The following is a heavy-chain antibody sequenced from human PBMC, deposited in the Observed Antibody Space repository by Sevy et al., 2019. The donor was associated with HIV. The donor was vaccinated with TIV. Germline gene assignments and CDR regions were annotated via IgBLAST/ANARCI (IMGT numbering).Heavy chain of an antibody. CDR3: AREGCTKPHDY. J-gene: IGHJ4*02. CDR1: GFTFSKYS. Sequence: GGSLRLSCAASGFTFSKYSMSWVRQPPGKGLEWVSTLSFGCGEINYADSVKGRFTISRDNSKSSGYLQMNNLRPEDTAVYYCAREGCTKPHDYWGQGTLVNVSS. CDR2: LSFGCGEI. D-gene: IGHD2-8*01. V-gene: IGHV3-23*01.